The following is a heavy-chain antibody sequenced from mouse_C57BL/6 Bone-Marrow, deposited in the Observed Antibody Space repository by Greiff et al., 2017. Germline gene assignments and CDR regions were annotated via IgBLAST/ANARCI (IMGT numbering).Heavy chain of an antibody. Sequence: EVHLVESGGGLVQPKGSLKLSCAASGFTFNTYAMHWVRQAPGKGLEWVARIRSKSSNYATYYADSVKDRFPISRDDSQSMLYLQMNNLKTEDTAMYYCVRDDGYDGGYWYFDVWGTGTTVTVSS. CDR1: GFTFNTYA. CDR3: VRDDGYDGGYWYFDV. D-gene: IGHD2-2*01. CDR2: IRSKSSNYAT. V-gene: IGHV10-3*01. J-gene: IGHJ1*03.